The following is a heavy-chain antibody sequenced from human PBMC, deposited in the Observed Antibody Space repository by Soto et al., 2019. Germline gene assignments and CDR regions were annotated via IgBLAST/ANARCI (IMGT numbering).Heavy chain of an antibody. D-gene: IGHD6-13*01. CDR2: IYYSGST. Sequence: SEALSPSWTVSGGSISSGGYYWCCLRHHPGKGLEWIGYIYYSGSTYYNPSLKSRVTISVDTSKNQFSLKLSSVTAADTAVYYCASRLPGIAAAGTSFDYWGQGTLVTVS. CDR1: GGSISSGGYY. J-gene: IGHJ4*02. CDR3: ASRLPGIAAAGTSFDY. V-gene: IGHV4-31*02.